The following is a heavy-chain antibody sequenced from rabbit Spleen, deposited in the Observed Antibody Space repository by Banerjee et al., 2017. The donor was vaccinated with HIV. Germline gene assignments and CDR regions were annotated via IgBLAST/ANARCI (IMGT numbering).Heavy chain of an antibody. Sequence: QEQLEESGGDLVKPGASLTLTCTASGFSFSGRYWICWVRQAPGKGPEWIACIHDTNNGATYYASWAKGRFTISKTSSTTVTLQMTSLTGADTATYFCARGLLAGSASWLGYLDLWGQGTL. CDR2: IHDTNNGAT. J-gene: IGHJ4*01. CDR1: GFSFSGRYW. D-gene: IGHD6-1*01. CDR3: ARGLLAGSASWLGYLDL. V-gene: IGHV1S45*01.